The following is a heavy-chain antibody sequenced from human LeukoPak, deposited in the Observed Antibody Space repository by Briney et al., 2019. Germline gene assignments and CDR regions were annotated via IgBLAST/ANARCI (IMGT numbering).Heavy chain of an antibody. Sequence: SETLSLTCTASGGSISSSSYYWGWIRQPPGKGLEWIGSIYYSGSTYYNPSLKSRVTISVDTSKNQFSLKLSSVTAADTAVYYCAREWFGEPNWFDPWGQGTLVTVSS. V-gene: IGHV4-39*02. CDR1: GGSISSSSYY. J-gene: IGHJ5*02. CDR3: AREWFGEPNWFDP. CDR2: IYYSGST. D-gene: IGHD3-10*01.